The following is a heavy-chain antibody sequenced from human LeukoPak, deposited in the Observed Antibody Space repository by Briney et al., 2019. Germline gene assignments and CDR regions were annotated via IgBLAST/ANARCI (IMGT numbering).Heavy chain of an antibody. Sequence: ASVKVSCKASGYTFTGYYMHWVRQAPRQGLEWMGWINPNSGGTNYAQKFQGRVTMTRDTPISTAYMELSRLRSDDTAVYYCARLLLWFGESTDYCGQGTLVTVSS. V-gene: IGHV1-2*02. CDR3: ARLLLWFGESTDY. CDR1: GYTFTGYY. J-gene: IGHJ4*02. D-gene: IGHD3-10*01. CDR2: INPNSGGT.